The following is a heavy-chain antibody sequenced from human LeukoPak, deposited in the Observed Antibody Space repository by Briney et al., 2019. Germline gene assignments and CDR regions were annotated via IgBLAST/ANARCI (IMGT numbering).Heavy chain of an antibody. V-gene: IGHV3-23*01. CDR2: ISGSGGST. CDR1: GFTFSSYA. Sequence: GGPLRLSCAASGFTFSSYATSWVRQAPGKALEWVSAISGSGGSTFYAVSVKGRFTISRDNSKNTLYLQMNSLRAEDTGVYYCASPIQYRSGWYRFDYWGQGTLVTVSS. CDR3: ASPIQYRSGWYRFDY. D-gene: IGHD6-19*01. J-gene: IGHJ4*02.